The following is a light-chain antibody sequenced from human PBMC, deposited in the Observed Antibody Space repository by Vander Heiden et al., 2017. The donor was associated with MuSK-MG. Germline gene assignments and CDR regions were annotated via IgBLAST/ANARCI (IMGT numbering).Light chain of an antibody. V-gene: IGKV1-39*01. CDR3: QKSGRTTYT. J-gene: IGKJ2*01. CDR2: AES. Sequence: DLQLTQSPSSLSASVGDRVTITCRASQSISSYLNWEQQKPGKAPKIQDDAESGLRSGVPSSGSGSGSETDFTLTSRSLKPEDVSSCDSQKSGRTTYTFGQGTKLEIK. CDR1: QSISSY.